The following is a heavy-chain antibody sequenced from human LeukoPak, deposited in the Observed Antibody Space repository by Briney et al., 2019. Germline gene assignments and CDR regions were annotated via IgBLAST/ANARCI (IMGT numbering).Heavy chain of an antibody. CDR3: AKNLEIWFGELLYFDS. J-gene: IGHJ4*02. CDR2: ISHDGSSK. D-gene: IGHD3-10*01. V-gene: IGHV3-30*19. Sequence: GGSLRLSCAASGFTFSSYGMHWVRQAPGKGLEWVAVISHDGSSKYYADSVKGRFTISRDTSKNTLYLQMNSLRDEDTAVYYCAKNLEIWFGELLYFDSWGQGTLVTVSS. CDR1: GFTFSSYG.